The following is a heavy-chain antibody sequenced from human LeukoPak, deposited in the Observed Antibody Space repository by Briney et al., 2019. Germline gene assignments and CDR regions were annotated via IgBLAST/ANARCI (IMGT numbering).Heavy chain of an antibody. CDR2: ISYGSTI. J-gene: IGHJ4*02. D-gene: IGHD3-10*01. CDR3: ARDSGNHGYYFDY. Sequence: GGSLRLSCAASGFTFSSYSMNWVRQAPGKGLEWISYISYGSTIYQADSVKGRFTISRDNGKKSLYLQMNSLRDEDSAVYYCARDSGNHGYYFDYWGQGTLVTVSS. V-gene: IGHV3-48*02. CDR1: GFTFSSYS.